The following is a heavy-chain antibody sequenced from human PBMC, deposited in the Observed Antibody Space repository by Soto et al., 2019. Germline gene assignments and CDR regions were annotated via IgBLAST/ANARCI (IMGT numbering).Heavy chain of an antibody. CDR3: ARPSGVDSSSFDY. D-gene: IGHD3-22*01. V-gene: IGHV5-51*01. J-gene: IGHJ4*02. CDR1: GYSFTSYW. Sequence: GESLKISCKGSGYSFTSYWIGWVRKMPGKGLEWMGIIYPSDSDTRYNPSFQGQVTISRDNSKNTLYLQMNSLRAEDTAVYYCARPSGVDSSSFDYWGQGTLVTVSS. CDR2: IYPSDSDT.